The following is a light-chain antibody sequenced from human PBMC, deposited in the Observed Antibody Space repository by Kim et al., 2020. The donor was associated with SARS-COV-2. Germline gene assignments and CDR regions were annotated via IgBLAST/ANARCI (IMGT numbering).Light chain of an antibody. CDR1: QAIRKD. V-gene: IGKV1-6*01. Sequence: AIQVTQSPSSLSASVGDTVSITCRASQAIRKDLGWYQQKQGKAPKLLIYAASSLQSGVPPRFSGSGSGTDFTLTISSLQPEDFATYFCLQDYSYPLTFGGGTKVDIK. CDR3: LQDYSYPLT. J-gene: IGKJ4*01. CDR2: AAS.